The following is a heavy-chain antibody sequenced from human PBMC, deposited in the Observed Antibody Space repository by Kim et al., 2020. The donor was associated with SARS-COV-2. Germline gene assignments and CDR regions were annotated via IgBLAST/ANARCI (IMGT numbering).Heavy chain of an antibody. CDR3: ARGRGGYKPYYFDY. V-gene: IGHV4-34*01. J-gene: IGHJ4*02. D-gene: IGHD5-12*01. Sequence: LKSRVTISVDTYKNQFSLKLGSVTAADTAVYYCARGRGGYKPYYFDYWGQGTLVTVSS.